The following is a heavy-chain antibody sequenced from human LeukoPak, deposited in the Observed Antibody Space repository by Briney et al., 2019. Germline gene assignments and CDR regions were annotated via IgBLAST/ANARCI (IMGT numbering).Heavy chain of an antibody. J-gene: IGHJ6*03. CDR2: ISNSSSTT. V-gene: IGHV3-11*01. D-gene: IGHD2-15*01. CDR3: ARALRYCSGGNCYSAGLGYMDV. Sequence: AGSLTLSCAASGFTFSNNNMRWILRDPGKGLEGCSSISNSSSTTYYTPSVKGRFTISRDNAKNSLFLQMSSLRAADTAVYYWARALRYCSGGNCYSAGLGYMDVWGKGTTVTISS. CDR1: GFTFSNNN.